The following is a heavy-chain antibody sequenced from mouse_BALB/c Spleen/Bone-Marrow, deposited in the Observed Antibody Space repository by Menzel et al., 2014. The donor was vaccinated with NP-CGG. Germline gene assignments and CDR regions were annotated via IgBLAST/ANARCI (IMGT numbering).Heavy chain of an antibody. D-gene: IGHD2-14*01. Sequence: VQLQQSGAELAKPGASVKMSCKASGYTFTSYWMHWVKQRPRQGLEWIGYINPSTTYSAYNQKFKDKATLTADKSSSTAYMQLSSLTSEDSAVYYCALYYRYDYFDYWGQGTTLTDSS. CDR1: GYTFTSYW. CDR3: ALYYRYDYFDY. J-gene: IGHJ2*01. V-gene: IGHV1-7*01. CDR2: INPSTTYS.